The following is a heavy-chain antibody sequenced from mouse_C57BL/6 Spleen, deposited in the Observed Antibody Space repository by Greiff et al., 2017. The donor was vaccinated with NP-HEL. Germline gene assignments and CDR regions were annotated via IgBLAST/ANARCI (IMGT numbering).Heavy chain of an antibody. CDR3: ARSPLYYGKGYYAMDY. J-gene: IGHJ4*01. Sequence: QVQLQQPGAELVKPGASVKLSCKASGYTFTSYWMHWVKQRPGQGLEWIGMIHPNSGSTNYNEKFKSKATLTVDKSSSTAYMQLSSLTSEDSAVYYCARSPLYYGKGYYAMDYWGQGTSVTVSS. CDR1: GYTFTSYW. D-gene: IGHD2-1*01. CDR2: IHPNSGST. V-gene: IGHV1-64*01.